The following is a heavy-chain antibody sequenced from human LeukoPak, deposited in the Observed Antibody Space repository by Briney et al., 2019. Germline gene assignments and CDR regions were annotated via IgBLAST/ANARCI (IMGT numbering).Heavy chain of an antibody. CDR3: ASGYGELPYRGEYFQP. CDR1: GYTFTGYY. V-gene: IGHV1-2*02. D-gene: IGHD1-26*01. CDR2: INPNSGGT. Sequence: GASVKVSCKASGYTFTGYYMHWVRQAPGQGLEWMGWINPNSGGTNYAQKFQGRVTMTRDTSISTAYMELSRLRSDDTAVYYCASGYGELPYRGEYFQPWGQGTLVTVSS. J-gene: IGHJ1*01.